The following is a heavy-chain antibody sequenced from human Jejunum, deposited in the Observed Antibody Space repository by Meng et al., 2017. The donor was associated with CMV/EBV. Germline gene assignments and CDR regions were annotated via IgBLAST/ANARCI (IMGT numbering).Heavy chain of an antibody. CDR1: GFTFNRYA. J-gene: IGHJ4*02. Sequence: SCAASGFTFNRYAMRWVRQAPGKGLEWVAVTLYDGSNKYYADSVKGRFTISRDNSKNTLYLQMNSLRVEDTAMYYCARDLGDYGNYWGQGTLVTVSS. CDR2: TLYDGSNK. CDR3: ARDLGDYGNY. V-gene: IGHV3-30*04. D-gene: IGHD4-17*01.